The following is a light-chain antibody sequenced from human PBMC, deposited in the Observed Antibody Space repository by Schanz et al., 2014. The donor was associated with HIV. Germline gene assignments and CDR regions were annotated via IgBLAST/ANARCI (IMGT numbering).Light chain of an antibody. V-gene: IGLV1-40*01. CDR1: SSNIGAGYN. CDR2: GNN. CDR3: AAWDDSLNGPM. J-gene: IGLJ3*02. Sequence: QSVLTQPPSMSGAPGQRVTISCTGSSSNIGAGYNVHWYQQLPGTAPKLLIYGNNNRPSGVPDRFSGSKSGTSASLAISGLQSEDEADYHCAAWDDSLNGPMFGGGTKLTVL.